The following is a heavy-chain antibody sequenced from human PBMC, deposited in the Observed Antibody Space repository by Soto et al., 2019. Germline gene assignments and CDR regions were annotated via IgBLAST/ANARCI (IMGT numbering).Heavy chain of an antibody. CDR2: ISWNSGSI. Sequence: GGSLRLSCAASGFTFDDYAMHWVRQAPGKGLEWVSGISWNSGSIGYAESVKGRFTISRDNAKNSLYLQMNSLRAEDTALYYCAKDTTPYDFNDGVDYWGQGTLVTVSS. J-gene: IGHJ4*02. CDR3: AKDTTPYDFNDGVDY. CDR1: GFTFDDYA. V-gene: IGHV3-9*01. D-gene: IGHD3-3*01.